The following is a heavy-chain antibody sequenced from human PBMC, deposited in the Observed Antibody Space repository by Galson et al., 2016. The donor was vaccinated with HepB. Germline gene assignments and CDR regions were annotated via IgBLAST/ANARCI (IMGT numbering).Heavy chain of an antibody. J-gene: IGHJ4*02. CDR2: IDRPSGDT. CDR3: VSDCGSGGGLDY. CDR1: GYTFTDYH. V-gene: IGHV1-2*06. Sequence: SVKVSCKASGYTFTDYHMHWLRQAPGQGLEWMGRIDRPSGDTKYALKFQGRGTMTRDMSISTIYMEMSGLTSDDTAVYYCVSDCGSGGGLDYWGQGTLVTVS. D-gene: IGHD2-21*01.